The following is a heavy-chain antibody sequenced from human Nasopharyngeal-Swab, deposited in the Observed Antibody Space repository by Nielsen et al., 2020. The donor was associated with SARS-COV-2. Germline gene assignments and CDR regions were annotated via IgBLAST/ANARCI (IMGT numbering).Heavy chain of an antibody. J-gene: IGHJ4*02. CDR1: GYTCTSYA. V-gene: IGHV1-3*01. Sequence: AAVKVSCKASGYTCTSYAMHWVRQAPGQRREWMGWINAGNGNTKYSQKFQGRVTITRDTSASTAYMELSSLRSEDTAVYYCARGVFWSRLRLGGLDYWGQGTLVTVSS. CDR2: INAGNGNT. CDR3: ARGVFWSRLRLGGLDY. D-gene: IGHD5-12*01.